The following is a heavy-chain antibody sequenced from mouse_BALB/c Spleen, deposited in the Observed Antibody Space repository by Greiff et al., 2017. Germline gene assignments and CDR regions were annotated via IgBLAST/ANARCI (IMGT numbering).Heavy chain of an antibody. D-gene: IGHD2-4*01. CDR1: GYTFTSYW. Sequence: VQLQQPGAELVRPGASVKLSCKASGYTFTSYWINWVKQRPGQGLEWIGNIYPSDSYTNYNQKFKDKATLTVDKSSSTAYMQLSSPTSEDSAVYYCTRSRGLRREGAMDYWGQGTSVTVSS. V-gene: IGHV1-69*02. CDR2: IYPSDSYT. CDR3: TRSRGLRREGAMDY. J-gene: IGHJ4*01.